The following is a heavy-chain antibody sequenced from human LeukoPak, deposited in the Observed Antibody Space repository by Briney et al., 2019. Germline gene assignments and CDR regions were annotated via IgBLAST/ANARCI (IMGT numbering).Heavy chain of an antibody. J-gene: IGHJ6*02. V-gene: IGHV3-7*01. Sequence: GGSPRLSCAASGFTFSSYWMSWVRQAPGKGLEWVANIKQDGSEKYYVDSVKGRFTISRDNAKNSLYLQMNSLRAEDTAVYYCARDLYCGGDCYPYGMDVWGQGTTVTVSS. D-gene: IGHD2-21*02. CDR2: IKQDGSEK. CDR3: ARDLYCGGDCYPYGMDV. CDR1: GFTFSSYW.